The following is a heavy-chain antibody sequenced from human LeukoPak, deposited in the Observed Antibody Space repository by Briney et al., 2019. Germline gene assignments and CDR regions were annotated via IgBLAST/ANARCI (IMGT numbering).Heavy chain of an antibody. CDR2: IKQDGSEK. J-gene: IGHJ6*03. D-gene: IGHD2-2*01. CDR3: ARDCSSTSCYFKEAYCMDV. V-gene: IGHV3-7*01. Sequence: GGSLRLSCAASGFTFSSYWMSWVRQAPGKGLEWVANIKQDGSEKYYVDSVKGRFTISRDNAKNSLYLQMNSLRAEDTAVYYCARDCSSTSCYFKEAYCMDVWGKGTTVTVYS. CDR1: GFTFSSYW.